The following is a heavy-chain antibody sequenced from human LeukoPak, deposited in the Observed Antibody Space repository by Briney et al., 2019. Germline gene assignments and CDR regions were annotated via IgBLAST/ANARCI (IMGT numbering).Heavy chain of an antibody. D-gene: IGHD5-18*01. V-gene: IGHV3-11*04. J-gene: IGHJ4*02. CDR1: GFTFSDPY. CDR3: ARTARHLDY. Sequence: GGSLRLSCEASGFTFSDPYMSWIRQAPGKGLECLSYISGSGTDINYADSVRGRFTSSRDNAKNLLYLQMNDLRLGDTAVYYCARTARHLDYWGQGTLVTVSS. CDR2: ISGSGTDI.